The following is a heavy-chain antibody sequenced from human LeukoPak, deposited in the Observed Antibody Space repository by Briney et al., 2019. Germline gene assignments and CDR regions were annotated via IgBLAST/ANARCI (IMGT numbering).Heavy chain of an antibody. D-gene: IGHD6-6*01. CDR2: ISSSSSYI. Sequence: KPGGSLRLSCAASGFTFSSYSMNWVRQAPGKGLEWVSSISSSSSYIYYADSVKGRFTISRDNAKNSLYLQMNSLRAEDTAVYYCASGGSYSSSSRDYWGQGTLVTVSS. J-gene: IGHJ4*02. CDR1: GFTFSSYS. CDR3: ASGGSYSSSSRDY. V-gene: IGHV3-21*01.